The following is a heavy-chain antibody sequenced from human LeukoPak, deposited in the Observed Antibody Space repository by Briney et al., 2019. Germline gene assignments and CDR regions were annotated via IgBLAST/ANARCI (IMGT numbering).Heavy chain of an antibody. CDR2: IYYSGTT. CDR1: GGSIRNYY. V-gene: IGHV4-59*01. D-gene: IGHD6-19*01. J-gene: IGHJ4*02. CDR3: ARCFGSGCPNGVFDY. Sequence: SETLSLTCTVSGGSIRNYYWSWIRQPPGKGLERIGYIYYSGTTNYNPSLKGRVTISIDTSKNQFSLKLSSVTAADTAVYYCARCFGSGCPNGVFDYWGQGTLVTVSS.